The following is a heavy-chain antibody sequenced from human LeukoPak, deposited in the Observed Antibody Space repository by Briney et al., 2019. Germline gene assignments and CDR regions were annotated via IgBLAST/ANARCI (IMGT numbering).Heavy chain of an antibody. D-gene: IGHD6-19*01. CDR3: ARDTKQWQVLPRDFDY. CDR1: GFTFGTYA. Sequence: GGSLRLSCAASGFTFGTYAMSWVRQAPGKGLEWVSAISGSGGSTYNADSVKGRFTISRDNSKNTLFLQMNSLRAEDTALYYCARDTKQWQVLPRDFDYWGQGTLVTVSS. V-gene: IGHV3-23*01. CDR2: ISGSGGST. J-gene: IGHJ4*02.